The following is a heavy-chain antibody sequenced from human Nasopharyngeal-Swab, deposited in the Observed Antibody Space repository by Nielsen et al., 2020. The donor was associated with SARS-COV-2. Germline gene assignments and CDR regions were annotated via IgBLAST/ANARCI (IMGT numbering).Heavy chain of an antibody. V-gene: IGHV1-69*13. CDR1: GDTFTTYG. Sequence: SVNVSCKASGDTFTTYGLSWVRQAPGQGLEWMGGIIPIFGTANYAQKFQGGVTITADESTSTAYMELSSLRSEDTAVYYCARIAVHHNWFDPWGQGTLVTVSS. J-gene: IGHJ5*02. CDR3: ARIAVHHNWFDP. D-gene: IGHD1-1*01. CDR2: IIPIFGTA.